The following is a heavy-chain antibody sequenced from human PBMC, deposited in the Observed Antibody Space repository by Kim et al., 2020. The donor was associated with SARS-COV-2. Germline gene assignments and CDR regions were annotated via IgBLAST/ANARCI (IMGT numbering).Heavy chain of an antibody. Sequence: SETLSLTCSVSGGSIDSLTDYWGWIRQPPGKGLEWIGSFSYRGNTYSSPALNSRVTISADTSKTQFSLILSSVTSADTVTYYCTRRNIAGVPRPWGVGTL. CDR2: FSYRGNT. V-gene: IGHV4-39*01. D-gene: IGHD1-26*01. J-gene: IGHJ4*02. CDR3: TRRNIAGVPRP. CDR1: GGSIDSLTDY.